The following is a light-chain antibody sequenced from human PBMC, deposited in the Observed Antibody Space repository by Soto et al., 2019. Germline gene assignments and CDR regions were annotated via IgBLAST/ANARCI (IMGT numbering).Light chain of an antibody. V-gene: IGKV3-20*01. Sequence: EIVLTQSPGTLSLSPGERATLSCRASQSVSSSYLAWYQQKPGQAPRLLIYGASSRATGIPDRFSGSGSGTDLTLNISRLEPEDFAVYYCQQYGSSPLLTFGGGTKVEIK. CDR3: QQYGSSPLLT. J-gene: IGKJ4*01. CDR1: QSVSSSY. CDR2: GAS.